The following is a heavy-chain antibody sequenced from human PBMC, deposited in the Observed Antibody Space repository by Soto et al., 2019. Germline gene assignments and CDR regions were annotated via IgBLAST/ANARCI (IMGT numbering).Heavy chain of an antibody. CDR1: GFTFSNHA. Sequence: QVQLVESGGGVVQPGRSLRLSCVASGFTFSNHALHWVRQAPGRGLEWVAVITFDGSKTYYADSVKGRFTITRDDSKNTLYLQMNSLSVEHTAVYLSTREEGDLGLAAAGVHDWGQGTLVTVTS. CDR3: TREEGDLGLAAAGVHD. J-gene: IGHJ4*02. D-gene: IGHD6-13*01. CDR2: ITFDGSKT. V-gene: IGHV3-30-3*01.